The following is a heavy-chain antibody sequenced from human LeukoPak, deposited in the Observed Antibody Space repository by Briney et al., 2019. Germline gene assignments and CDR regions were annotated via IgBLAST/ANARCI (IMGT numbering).Heavy chain of an antibody. CDR1: GGSISSYY. V-gene: IGHV4-59*01. Sequence: PSETLSLTCTVSGGSISSYYWSWIRQPPGKRLEWIGYIYYSGSTNYNPSLKSRVTISVDTSKNQFSLKLSSVTAADTAVYYCARANTAMSAFDIWGQGTMVTVSS. CDR3: ARANTAMSAFDI. CDR2: IYYSGST. J-gene: IGHJ3*02. D-gene: IGHD5-18*01.